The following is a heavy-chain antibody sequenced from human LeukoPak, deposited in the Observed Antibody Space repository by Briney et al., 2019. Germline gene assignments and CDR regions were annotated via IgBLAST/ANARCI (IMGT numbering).Heavy chain of an antibody. CDR1: GFTFRNFW. D-gene: IGHD6-25*01. V-gene: IGHV3-7*03. CDR2: IKQDGSEK. Sequence: PGGSLRLSCAASGFTFRNFWMTWVRQAPGKGLEWVANIKQDGSEKHCVDSVKGRFTISRDNAKNSLYLQMNSLRAEDTAVYYCGGPNPLLERPSAMDVWGQGTTVTASS. J-gene: IGHJ6*02. CDR3: GGPNPLLERPSAMDV.